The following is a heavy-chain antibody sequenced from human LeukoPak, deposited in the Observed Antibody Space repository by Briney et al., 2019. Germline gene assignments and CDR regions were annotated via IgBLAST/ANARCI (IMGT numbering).Heavy chain of an antibody. CDR3: ARCTTGRTFGSLREIKRSREIDY. V-gene: IGHV3-7*01. J-gene: IGHJ4*02. Sequence: PGGSLRLSCAASAFTFRNYWMSWVRQAPGKGLEWVANIKQDGSEKYYVDSVKGRFTISRDNAKNSLYLQMNSLRVEDTAVYYCARCTTGRTFGSLREIKRSREIDYWGQGTLVTVSS. CDR2: IKQDGSEK. D-gene: IGHD1-1*01. CDR1: AFTFRNYW.